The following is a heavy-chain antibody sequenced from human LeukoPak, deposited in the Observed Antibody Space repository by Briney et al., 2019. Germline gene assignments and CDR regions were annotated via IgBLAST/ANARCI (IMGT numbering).Heavy chain of an antibody. CDR3: AKGGGSYGEIYCYYYMMDV. CDR1: GFTFSTFG. V-gene: IGHV3-30*02. J-gene: IGHJ6*04. D-gene: IGHD3-16*01. Sequence: GGSLRLSCAASGFTFSTFGMHWVRQAPGKGLEWVTFIQYDGSNKYYADSVKGRFTISRDNSKKTLYLQMNTLRPEDTAVYYGAKGGGSYGEIYCYYYMMDVWGKGTMVTVSS. CDR2: IQYDGSNK.